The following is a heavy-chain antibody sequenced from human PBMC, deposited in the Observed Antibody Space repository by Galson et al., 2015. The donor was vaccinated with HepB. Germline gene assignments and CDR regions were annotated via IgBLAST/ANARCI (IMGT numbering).Heavy chain of an antibody. D-gene: IGHD1-1*01. J-gene: IGHJ3*02. V-gene: IGHV1-24*01. CDR2: FDPEDGEA. CDR3: ATSTDLPSSFDI. CDR1: GYSLTEFS. Sequence: QSGAEVKKPGASVKASCKVSGYSLTEFSMYWVRQAPGKGLEWKGGFDPEDGEAIYAQSFQGRVTLTEDTSTETAYMELSSLRSEDTAIYYCATSTDLPSSFDIWGQGTMVTVSS.